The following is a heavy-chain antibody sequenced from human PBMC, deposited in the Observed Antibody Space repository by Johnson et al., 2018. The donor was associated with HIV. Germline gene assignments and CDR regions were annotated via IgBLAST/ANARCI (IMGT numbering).Heavy chain of an antibody. Sequence: VQLVESGGGLVKPGGSLRLSCAASGFTFSSYWMHWVRRAPGKGLVWVSHINSDGSSTSYADSVKGRFTISRDNSKNSLYLQMNSLRAEDTAVYYCARETRDGPAFDIWGQGTMVTVSS. J-gene: IGHJ3*02. V-gene: IGHV3-74*01. CDR2: INSDGSST. D-gene: IGHD5-24*01. CDR3: ARETRDGPAFDI. CDR1: GFTFSSYW.